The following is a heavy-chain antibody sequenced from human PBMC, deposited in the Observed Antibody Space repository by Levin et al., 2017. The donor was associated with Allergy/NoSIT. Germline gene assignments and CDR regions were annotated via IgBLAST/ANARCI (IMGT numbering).Heavy chain of an antibody. V-gene: IGHV4-31*03. CDR3: ARGNYYGSGSYRPFDS. CDR2: IFYSGST. J-gene: IGHJ4*02. CDR1: GGSISSGGFY. D-gene: IGHD3-10*01. Sequence: SQTLSLTCTVSGGSISSGGFYWSWIRQHPGKGLEWIGYIFYSGSTYYNWSLKSRVTISLDTSKNHFSLKVNSVTAADTAVYYCARGNYYGSGSYRPFDSWGQGALVTVSS.